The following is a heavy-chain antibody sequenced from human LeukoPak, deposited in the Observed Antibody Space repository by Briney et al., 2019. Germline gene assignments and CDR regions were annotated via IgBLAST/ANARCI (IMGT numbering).Heavy chain of an antibody. V-gene: IGHV3-7*01. CDR3: ARDPTTVTPIGDY. Sequence: GGSLRLSCAASGFTFSSYWMSWVRQAPGKGLEWVANIKQDGSEKYYVDSVKGRFTISRNNAKNSLYLQMNSLRAEDTAVYYCARDPTTVTPIGDYWGQGTLVTVSS. CDR1: GFTFSSYW. J-gene: IGHJ4*02. CDR2: IKQDGSEK. D-gene: IGHD4-17*01.